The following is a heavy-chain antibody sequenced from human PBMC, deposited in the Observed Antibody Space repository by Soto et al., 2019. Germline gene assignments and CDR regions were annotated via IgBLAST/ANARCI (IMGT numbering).Heavy chain of an antibody. CDR1: GYTFTSYG. CDR2: ISAYNGNT. J-gene: IGHJ5*02. CDR3: ARGTTVTEKRGCWFDP. V-gene: IGHV1-18*01. Sequence: QVQLVQSGAEVKKPGASVKVSCKASGYTFTSYGISWVRQAPGQGLEWMGWISAYNGNTNYAQKLQGRVTMTTDTSPSAGDVELRSLRSDDTAVYYCARGTTVTEKRGCWFDPWGQGTLVTVSS. D-gene: IGHD4-17*01.